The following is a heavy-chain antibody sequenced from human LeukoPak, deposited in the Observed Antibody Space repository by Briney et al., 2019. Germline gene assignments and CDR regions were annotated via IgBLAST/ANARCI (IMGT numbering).Heavy chain of an antibody. Sequence: GGSLRLSCAASGFTFSDYYMSWIRQAPGKVLEWVSYISSSGSTIYYADSVKGRFTISRDNAKNSLYLQMNSLRAEDTAVYYCARTPVSDYYYYGMDVWGQGTTVTVSS. V-gene: IGHV3-11*01. J-gene: IGHJ6*02. D-gene: IGHD2-8*01. CDR2: ISSSGSTI. CDR3: ARTPVSDYYYYGMDV. CDR1: GFTFSDYY.